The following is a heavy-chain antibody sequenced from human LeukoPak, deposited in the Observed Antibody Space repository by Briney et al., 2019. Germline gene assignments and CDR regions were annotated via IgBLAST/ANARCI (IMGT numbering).Heavy chain of an antibody. Sequence: PSETLSLTCTASGGSISSYYWSWIRQPAGKGLEWIGRIYTSGSTNYNPSLKSRVTMSVDTSKNQFSLKLSSVTAADTAVYYCARGDYGGKTYAFDIWGQGTMVTVSS. V-gene: IGHV4-4*07. CDR3: ARGDYGGKTYAFDI. CDR1: GGSISSYY. J-gene: IGHJ3*02. CDR2: IYTSGST. D-gene: IGHD4-23*01.